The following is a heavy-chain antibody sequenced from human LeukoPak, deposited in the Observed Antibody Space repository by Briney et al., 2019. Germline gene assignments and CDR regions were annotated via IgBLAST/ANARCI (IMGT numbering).Heavy chain of an antibody. Sequence: PGGSLRLSCAASGSTFSSYAMSWVRQAPGKGLEWVSAISGSGGSTYYADSVKGRFTISRDNSKNTLYLQMNSLRAEDTAVYYCAKERGFGELSYYYYYMDVWGKGTTVTVSS. V-gene: IGHV3-23*01. CDR1: GSTFSSYA. CDR3: AKERGFGELSYYYYYMDV. D-gene: IGHD3-10*01. CDR2: ISGSGGST. J-gene: IGHJ6*03.